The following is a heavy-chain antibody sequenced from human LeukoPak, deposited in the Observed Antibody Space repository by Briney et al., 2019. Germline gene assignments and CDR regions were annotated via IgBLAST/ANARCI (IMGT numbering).Heavy chain of an antibody. D-gene: IGHD2-15*01. Sequence: GGSLRLSCTASGFTFSGFWMSWVRQAPGKGLEWVADINQDATENYYVDSVKGRFTISRDNAKNSLFLQMYNLRAEDTAVYYCARAGVTVDATTWDWGQGTLVTVSS. CDR3: ARAGVTVDATTWD. J-gene: IGHJ4*02. CDR1: GFTFSGFW. CDR2: INQDATEN. V-gene: IGHV3-7*01.